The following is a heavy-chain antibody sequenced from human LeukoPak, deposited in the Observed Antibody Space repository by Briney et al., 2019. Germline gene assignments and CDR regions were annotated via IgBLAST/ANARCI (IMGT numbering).Heavy chain of an antibody. CDR1: GYTFTAYY. CDR2: IDSKNGDT. Sequence: GASVKVSCKASGYTFTAYYMHWVRQAPGQGLEWMGWIDSKNGDTKYAQKFQSRLTITRDTSIGIAYMELRSLISDDTAVYYCASEAYCSGGRCCVQRVASWGQGTPVTVSS. V-gene: IGHV1-2*02. D-gene: IGHD2-15*01. J-gene: IGHJ4*02. CDR3: ASEAYCSGGRCCVQRVAS.